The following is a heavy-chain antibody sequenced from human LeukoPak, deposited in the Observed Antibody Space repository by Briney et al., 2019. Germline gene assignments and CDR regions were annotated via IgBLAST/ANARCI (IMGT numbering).Heavy chain of an antibody. CDR2: IYYSGST. CDR1: GGSISSGGYD. J-gene: IGHJ4*02. V-gene: IGHV4-31*03. CDR3: ARTGDYADY. Sequence: PSQTLSLTCTVSGGSISSGGYDWSWIRQHPGKGLEWIGYIYYSGSTYYNPSLKSRVTISVDTSKNQFSLKLSSVTAADTAVYYCARTGDYADYWGQGTLVTVSS. D-gene: IGHD4-17*01.